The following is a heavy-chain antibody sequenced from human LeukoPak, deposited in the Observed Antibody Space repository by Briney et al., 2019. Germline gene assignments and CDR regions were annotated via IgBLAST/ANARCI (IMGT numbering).Heavy chain of an antibody. V-gene: IGHV1-2*04. CDR2: INPNSGGT. CDR3: ARGTPGSYLGY. CDR1: GYTFIAYY. D-gene: IGHD3-16*02. Sequence: ASVRVSCKASGYTFIAYYLHWVRQAPGQGLEWMGWINPNSGGTNYAQKFKGWVTLTRDTSINTTYMELSRLASDVTAVYFCARGTPGSYLGYWGQGTLFTVSS. J-gene: IGHJ4*02.